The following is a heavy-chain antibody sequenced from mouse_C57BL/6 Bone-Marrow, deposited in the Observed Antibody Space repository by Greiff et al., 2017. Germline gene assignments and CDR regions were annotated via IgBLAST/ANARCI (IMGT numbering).Heavy chain of an antibody. CDR1: GYTFTSYL. CDR3: ARSGPLGRSFDD. CDR2: IYPTSGRT. Sequence: VQLQQPGAELVKPGASVKMSCKASGYTFTSYLITWVKQRPGQGLEWIGDIYPTSGRTNYNEKFKSKAILTVDTSSNTAYMHLSSLTSEDSAVFYCARSGPLGRSFDDWGQGTTLTVSS. J-gene: IGHJ2*01. D-gene: IGHD4-1*01. V-gene: IGHV1-55*01.